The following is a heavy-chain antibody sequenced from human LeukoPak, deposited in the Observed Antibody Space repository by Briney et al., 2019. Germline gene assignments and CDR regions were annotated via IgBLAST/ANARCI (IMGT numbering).Heavy chain of an antibody. CDR3: ARDHLYYGSGRGGSFDP. Sequence: SETLSLTCTVSGGSISSYYWSWIRQSPGKGLEWIGYIYCSGSTNYNPSLKSQVTISVDTSKNQFSLKLSSVTAADTAVYYCARDHLYYGSGRGGSFDPWGQGTLVTVSS. D-gene: IGHD3-10*01. J-gene: IGHJ5*02. CDR1: GGSISSYY. CDR2: IYCSGST. V-gene: IGHV4-59*01.